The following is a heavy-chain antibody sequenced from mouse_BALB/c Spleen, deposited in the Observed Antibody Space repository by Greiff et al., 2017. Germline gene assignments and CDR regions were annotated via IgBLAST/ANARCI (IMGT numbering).Heavy chain of an antibody. J-gene: IGHJ1*01. CDR2: FHPYNDDT. CDR1: GYTFTTYP. D-gene: IGHD1-2*01. V-gene: IGHV1-47*01. CDR3: AIHYYGYDWYFDV. Sequence: VQGVESGAELVKPGASVKMSCKAFGYTFTTYPIEWMKQNHGKSLEWIGNFHPYNDDTKYNEKFKGKAKLTVEKSSSTVYLELSRLTSDDSAVYDCAIHYYGYDWYFDVWGAGTTVTVSS.